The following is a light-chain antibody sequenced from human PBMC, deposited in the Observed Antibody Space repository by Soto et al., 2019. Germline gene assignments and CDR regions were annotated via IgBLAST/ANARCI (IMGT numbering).Light chain of an antibody. V-gene: IGLV2-14*01. CDR3: SSYTTSRTHVV. J-gene: IGLJ2*01. Sequence: QSALTQPASVSGSPGQSITISCTGTSSDVGSYNYVSWYQQYPGKAPKLMISDVSNRPSGVSYRFSGSKSGNTASLTISGLHAEDEADYYCSSYTTSRTHVVFGGGTKLTVL. CDR1: SSDVGSYNY. CDR2: DVS.